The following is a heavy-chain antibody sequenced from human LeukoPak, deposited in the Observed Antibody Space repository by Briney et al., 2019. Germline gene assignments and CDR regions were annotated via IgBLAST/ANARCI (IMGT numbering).Heavy chain of an antibody. CDR2: IYHSGST. Sequence: TSETLSLTCAVSGYSISSGYYWGWIRPSPGKGLEWIGSIYHSGSTYYNPSLKSRVTISVDTSKSQFSLKLRSVTAADTAVYYCARDPIAGVDYWGQGTLVTVSS. CDR1: GYSISSGYY. J-gene: IGHJ4*02. CDR3: ARDPIAGVDY. D-gene: IGHD2-15*01. V-gene: IGHV4-38-2*02.